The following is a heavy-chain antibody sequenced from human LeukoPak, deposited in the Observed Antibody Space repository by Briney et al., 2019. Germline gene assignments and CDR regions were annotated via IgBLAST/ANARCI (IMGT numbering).Heavy chain of an antibody. CDR1: GFTFGTDW. J-gene: IGHJ4*02. CDR2: INSDGSSI. Sequence: PGGSLRLSCAASGFTFGTDWMNWVRQAPGKGLVWVSRINSDGSSISYADSVKGRFTISRDNAKNTLYLQMNSLRAEDTAVYYCGGGGHLLDDWGQGTLVTVSS. V-gene: IGHV3-74*01. CDR3: GGGGHLLDD. D-gene: IGHD1-26*01.